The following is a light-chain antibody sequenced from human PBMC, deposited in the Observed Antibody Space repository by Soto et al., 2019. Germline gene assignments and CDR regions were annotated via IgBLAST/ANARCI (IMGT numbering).Light chain of an antibody. J-gene: IGLJ3*02. CDR1: GSNIGKNY. V-gene: IGLV1-47*01. CDR2: RNN. Sequence: QSVLTQPPSASGTPGQRVIISCSGSGSNIGKNYVYWYQQLPGTAPKLLIHRNNQRPSGVPDRFAGSKSGTSASLAISELRSEDEGDYYCAAWDDTLTGRGVFGGGTKVTVL. CDR3: AAWDDTLTGRGV.